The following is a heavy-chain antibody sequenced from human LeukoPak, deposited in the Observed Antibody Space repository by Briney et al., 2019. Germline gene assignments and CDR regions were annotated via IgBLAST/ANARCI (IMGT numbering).Heavy chain of an antibody. V-gene: IGHV3-30*03. CDR2: ISHHGANK. CDR3: GRAGQPNTAYGYDQRYFDY. D-gene: IGHD5-12*01. Sequence: GGSLTLSCAASGFNFDIYCLHWVRRAPGKGLEWVAVISHHGANKHYADSVKGRFTVSRDNSKNTLSLHMTGLTAEEAALYYCGRAGQPNTAYGYDQRYFDYWAQETRVTVSS. CDR1: GFNFDIYC. J-gene: IGHJ4*02.